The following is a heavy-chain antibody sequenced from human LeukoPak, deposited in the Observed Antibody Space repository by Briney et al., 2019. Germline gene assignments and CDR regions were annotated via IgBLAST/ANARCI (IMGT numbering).Heavy chain of an antibody. CDR3: ARDQYNYGDLHAFDI. J-gene: IGHJ3*02. Sequence: PGRSLRLSCAASGFTFSSYGMHWVRQAPGKGLEWVAAIWYDGSNKYYADSVKGRFTISRDNSKNTLYLQMNSLRAEDTAVYYCARDQYNYGDLHAFDIWGQGTMVTVSS. V-gene: IGHV3-33*01. D-gene: IGHD4-17*01. CDR2: IWYDGSNK. CDR1: GFTFSSYG.